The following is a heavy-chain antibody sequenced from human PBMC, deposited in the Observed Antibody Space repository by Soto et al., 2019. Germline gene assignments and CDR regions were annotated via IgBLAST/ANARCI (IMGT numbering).Heavy chain of an antibody. CDR2: ISWDGGSI. J-gene: IGHJ5*01. CDR1: GFKFVVFM. D-gene: IGHD2-15*01. CDR3: AKEGNGGSSLDS. Sequence: GGSLELSCEASGFKFVVFMLHWVRKAPGKGLEWISLISWDGGSIDYADSIKGRFTVSRDNSKTSLYLHMHSLTSDDTAFYFCAKEGNGGSSLDSWGQGTLVTVSS. V-gene: IGHV3-43*01.